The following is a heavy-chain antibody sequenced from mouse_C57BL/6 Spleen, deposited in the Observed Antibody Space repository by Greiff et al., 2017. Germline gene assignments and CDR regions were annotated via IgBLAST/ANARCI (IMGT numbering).Heavy chain of an antibody. V-gene: IGHV1-54*01. D-gene: IGHD1-1*01. CDR3: ASLLLYYGSSY. Sequence: QVQLQQSGAELVRPGTSVTVSCKASGYAFTNYLIEWVKQRPGQGLEWIGVINPGSGGTNYNEKFKGKATLTADKSSSTAYMQLSSLTSEDSAVYFCASLLLYYGSSYWGQGTTLTVSS. J-gene: IGHJ2*01. CDR2: INPGSGGT. CDR1: GYAFTNYL.